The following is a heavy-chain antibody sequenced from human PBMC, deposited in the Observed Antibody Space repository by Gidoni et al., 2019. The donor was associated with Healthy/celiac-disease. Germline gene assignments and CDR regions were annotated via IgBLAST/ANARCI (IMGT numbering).Heavy chain of an antibody. CDR2: IYPRDSDT. J-gene: IGHJ6*03. CDR3: ARQKLGYCSSTSCYVSWYYYYMDV. D-gene: IGHD2-2*01. Sequence: EVQLVQSGAEVKKPGESLKISCKGSGYSFTIYWIGWVRQLPGKGLEWMGIIYPRDSDTRYSPSFQGQVTISADKSISTTYLQWSSLKASDTAMYYCARQKLGYCSSTSCYVSWYYYYMDVWGKGTTVTVSS. CDR1: GYSFTIYW. V-gene: IGHV5-51*01.